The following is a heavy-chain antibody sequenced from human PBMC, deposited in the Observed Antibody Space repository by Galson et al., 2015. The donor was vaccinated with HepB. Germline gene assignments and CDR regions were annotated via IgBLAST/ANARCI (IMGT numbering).Heavy chain of an antibody. D-gene: IGHD2-2*01. J-gene: IGHJ4*02. V-gene: IGHV3-33*01. CDR1: GFTFSTFG. Sequence: SLRLSCAASGFTFSTFGMHWVRQAPGKGLEWVAVIWYDGNYKYYADSIKGRFTISRDNSKNTMYLQMNSLRAEDTAVYYCARGRYCSNTSCFPIDSWGQGTLVTVSS. CDR3: ARGRYCSNTSCFPIDS. CDR2: IWYDGNYK.